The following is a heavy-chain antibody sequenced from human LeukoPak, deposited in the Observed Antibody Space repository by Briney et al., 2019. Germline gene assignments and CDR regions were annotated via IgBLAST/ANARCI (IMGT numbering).Heavy chain of an antibody. J-gene: IGHJ3*02. CDR3: ARAGAYDILTGYYI. CDR2: ISAYNGNT. D-gene: IGHD3-9*01. V-gene: IGHV1-18*01. CDR1: GYTFTSYG. Sequence: GASVKVSCKASGYTFTSYGISWVRQAPGQGLEWMGWISAYNGNTNYAQKFQGRVTITADESTSTAYMELSSLRSEDTAVYYCARAGAYDILTGYYIWGQGTMVTVSS.